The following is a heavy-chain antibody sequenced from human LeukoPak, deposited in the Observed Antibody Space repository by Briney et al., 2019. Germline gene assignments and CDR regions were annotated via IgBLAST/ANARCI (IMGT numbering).Heavy chain of an antibody. V-gene: IGHV4-59*01. CDR3: AREGRYYYDSSGYPRYSYYYGMDV. Sequence: SETLSLTCTVPGGSISSYYWSWIRQPPGKGLEWIGYIYYSGSTNYNPSLKSRVTISVDTSKNQFSLKLSSVTAADTAVYYCAREGRYYYDSSGYPRYSYYYGMDVWGQGTTVTVSS. CDR2: IYYSGST. D-gene: IGHD3-22*01. J-gene: IGHJ6*02. CDR1: GGSISSYY.